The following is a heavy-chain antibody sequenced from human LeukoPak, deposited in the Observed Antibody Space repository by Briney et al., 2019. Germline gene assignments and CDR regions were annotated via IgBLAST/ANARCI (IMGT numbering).Heavy chain of an antibody. J-gene: IGHJ4*02. Sequence: SETLSLTCTVSGGSISSYYWSWIRQPPGKGLEWIGYIYYSGSTNYNPSLKSRVTISVDTSKNQLSLKLSSVTAADTAVYYCARDLSSYFDYWGQGTLVTVSS. CDR1: GGSISSYY. CDR3: ARDLSSYFDY. V-gene: IGHV4-59*01. D-gene: IGHD2-2*01. CDR2: IYYSGST.